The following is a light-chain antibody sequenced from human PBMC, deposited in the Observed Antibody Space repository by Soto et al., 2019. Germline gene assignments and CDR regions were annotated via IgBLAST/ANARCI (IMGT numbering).Light chain of an antibody. CDR1: EDINSR. CDR3: QQADSFPIT. Sequence: DIQMTQSPSSLSASVGDRVTISCRASEDINSRLAWYQQKPGNAPKLLIYAAFILQSGVPSRSSGYGSATDFTLSISSLQPEDFATYYCQQADSFPITFGQGTRLGIK. CDR2: AAF. V-gene: IGKV1-12*01. J-gene: IGKJ5*01.